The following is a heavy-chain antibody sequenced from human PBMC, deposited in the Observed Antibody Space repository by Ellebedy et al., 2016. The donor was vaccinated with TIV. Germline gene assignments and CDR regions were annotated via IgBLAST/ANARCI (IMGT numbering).Heavy chain of an antibody. CDR1: GGGISGSGHY. V-gene: IGHV4-39*01. J-gene: IGHJ4*02. D-gene: IGHD5-24*01. CDR2: IYHTGDA. Sequence: SETLSLTCSVSGGGISGSGHYWGWVRQSPGKGLEWIGNIYHTGDAYYNLSLKSRVTISLDMSENQFSLRLRSVTAADTAMYYCVSSVEMATLFDYWGRGTQVTVSS. CDR3: VSSVEMATLFDY.